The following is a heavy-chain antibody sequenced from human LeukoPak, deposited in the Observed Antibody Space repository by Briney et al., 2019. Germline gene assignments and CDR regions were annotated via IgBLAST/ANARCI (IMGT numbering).Heavy chain of an antibody. J-gene: IGHJ1*01. V-gene: IGHV3-21*01. CDR2: ISSTSTYI. D-gene: IGHD6-19*01. Sequence: GGSLRLSCAASGFTFSSYSMNWVRQAPGKGLDWVSSISSTSTYILYADSVKDRFTISRDNARNSLYLQMNSLRAEDTAVYYCARFETVAAKPIEHWGPGTLVTVSS. CDR1: GFTFSSYS. CDR3: ARFETVAAKPIEH.